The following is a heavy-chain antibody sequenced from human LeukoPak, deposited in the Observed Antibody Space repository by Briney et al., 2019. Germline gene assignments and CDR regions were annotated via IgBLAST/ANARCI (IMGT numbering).Heavy chain of an antibody. CDR3: VREDTPATANY. Sequence: GGSLRLSCAASGFTFSSYAMSWVRQAPGKGLEWVSAISGGGDITYYADSVTGRFTISRDNSKDTLFLQMHSLRPGDAAVYYCVREDTPATANYWGQGTLVTISS. V-gene: IGHV3-23*01. CDR2: ISGGGDIT. CDR1: GFTFSSYA. J-gene: IGHJ4*02. D-gene: IGHD2-21*02.